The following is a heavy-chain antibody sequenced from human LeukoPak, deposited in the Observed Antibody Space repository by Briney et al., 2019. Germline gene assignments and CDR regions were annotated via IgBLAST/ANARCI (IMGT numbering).Heavy chain of an antibody. J-gene: IGHJ4*02. CDR3: ARMYYGSGSYYNVLDY. CDR1: GGSISSGSYY. Sequence: PSQTLSLTCTVSGGSISSGSYYWSWIRQPAGKGLEWIGRIYTSGSTNYNPSLKSRVTISVDTSKNQFSLKLSSVTAADTAVYYCARMYYGSGSYYNVLDYWGQGTLVTVSS. V-gene: IGHV4-61*02. D-gene: IGHD3-10*01. CDR2: IYTSGST.